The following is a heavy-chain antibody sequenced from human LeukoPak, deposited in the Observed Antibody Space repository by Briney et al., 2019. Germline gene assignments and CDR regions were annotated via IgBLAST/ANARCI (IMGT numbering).Heavy chain of an antibody. CDR1: GAPIKSYY. CDR2: IFYSGST. V-gene: IGHV4-59*08. J-gene: IGHJ6*03. D-gene: IGHD1-7*01. CDR3: ARHVNWDFAFGYYYYYMDV. Sequence: SETLSLTCTVSGAPIKSYYWSWIRQPPGKGLEWIGEIFYSGSTKYNPSLKSRVTISVDTSKNQFSLKPSSVTAADTAVYYCARHVNWDFAFGYYYYYMDVWGKGTTVTVSS.